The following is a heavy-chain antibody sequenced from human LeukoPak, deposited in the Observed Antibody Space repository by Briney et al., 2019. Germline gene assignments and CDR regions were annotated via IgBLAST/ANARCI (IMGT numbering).Heavy chain of an antibody. J-gene: IGHJ6*03. D-gene: IGHD6-6*01. CDR1: GFIFSGYT. Sequence: PGGSLRLSCAASGFIFSGYTMNWVRQAPGKGLEWVSSISSISNHIYYEDSVKGHFTMSRDNSKNTVYLQMNSLRVEDSAVYYCAKHRRSSSSSRESLFYCMDVWGKGTMVTVSS. V-gene: IGHV3-21*04. CDR2: ISSISNHI. CDR3: AKHRRSSSSSRESLFYCMDV.